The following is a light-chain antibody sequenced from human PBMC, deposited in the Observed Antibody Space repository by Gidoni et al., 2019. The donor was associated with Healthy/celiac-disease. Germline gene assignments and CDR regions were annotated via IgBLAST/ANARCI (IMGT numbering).Light chain of an antibody. J-gene: IGKJ1*01. Sequence: IVMTQSPATLSVSPGERATLSCRASQSVSSNLAWYQQKPGQAPRLLIYGASTRATDIPARFSGSGSGTEFTLTISSLQSEDFAVYYCQQYNNWPPWTFXQXTKVEIK. CDR2: GAS. CDR1: QSVSSN. V-gene: IGKV3-15*01. CDR3: QQYNNWPPWT.